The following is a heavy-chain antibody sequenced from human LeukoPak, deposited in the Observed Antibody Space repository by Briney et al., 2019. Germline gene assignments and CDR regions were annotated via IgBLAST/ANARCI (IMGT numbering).Heavy chain of an antibody. Sequence: SQTLSLTCTVSGGSISSGSYYWSWIRQPAGKGLEWIVRIYTSGSTNYNPSLKSRVTISVDTPKNQFSLKLSSVTAADTVVYYCARDQQQLAIDYWGQGTLVTVSS. CDR3: ARDQQQLAIDY. CDR2: IYTSGST. V-gene: IGHV4-61*02. CDR1: GGSISSGSYY. J-gene: IGHJ4*02. D-gene: IGHD6-13*01.